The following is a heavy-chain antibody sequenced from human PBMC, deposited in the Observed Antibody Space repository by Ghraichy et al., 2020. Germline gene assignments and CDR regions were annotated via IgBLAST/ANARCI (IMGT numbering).Heavy chain of an antibody. J-gene: IGHJ4*02. CDR1: GLTFRDYY. CDR2: ISDSGNTI. Sequence: GGSLRLSCAASGLTFRDYYMNWIRQAPGKGLEWISYISDSGNTIYYADSVRGRFTISRDNAKRSLFLQMNSLRGEDTAVYYCARAVGSGYTYGYNDIWGQGTLVTVSS. V-gene: IGHV3-11*01. D-gene: IGHD5-18*01. CDR3: ARAVGSGYTYGYNDI.